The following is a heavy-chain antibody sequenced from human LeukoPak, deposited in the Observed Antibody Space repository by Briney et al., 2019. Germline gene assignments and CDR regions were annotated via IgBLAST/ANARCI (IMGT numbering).Heavy chain of an antibody. CDR2: ISSGSTYI. J-gene: IGHJ6*03. D-gene: IGHD1-1*01. CDR3: ARDYKFSYYMDV. CDR1: GFTFSDYS. V-gene: IGHV3-21*01. Sequence: PGRSLRLSCAASGFTFSDYSMNWVRQAPGEGLEWVSSISSGSTYIYYADSVKGRFTISRDNAESSLYLQMNSLRAEDTAVYYCARDYKFSYYMDVWGKGTTVTVSS.